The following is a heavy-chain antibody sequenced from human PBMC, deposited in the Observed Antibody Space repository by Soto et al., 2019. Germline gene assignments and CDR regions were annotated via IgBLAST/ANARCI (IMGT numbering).Heavy chain of an antibody. Sequence: QVQLVQSGAEVKKPGSSVKVSCEASGGTFSSYSFSWVRQAPGQGLEWMGRVIPILGMANYAQKFQGRVTITADKSTSTFNRERRSLRTEDTAVYYCARGGAVVVPGAVDRHNWFDPWGQGTLVTVSS. D-gene: IGHD2-2*01. CDR3: ARGGAVVVPGAVDRHNWFDP. CDR1: GGTFSSYS. V-gene: IGHV1-69*02. J-gene: IGHJ5*02. CDR2: VIPILGMA.